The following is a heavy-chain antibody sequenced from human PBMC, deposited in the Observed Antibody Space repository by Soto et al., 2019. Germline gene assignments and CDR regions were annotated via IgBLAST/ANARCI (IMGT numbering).Heavy chain of an antibody. CDR2: ISSSSSYI. Sequence: PGGSLRLSCAASGFTFSSYSMNWVRQAPGKGLEWVSFISSSSSYIYYADSVKGRFTISRDNAKNSLYLQMNSLRAEDTAVYYCSIRGWSGWDPSYSSSWFIYYWGQGTLVTVSS. D-gene: IGHD6-13*01. J-gene: IGHJ4*02. V-gene: IGHV3-21*01. CDR1: GFTFSSYS. CDR3: SIRGWSGWDPSYSSSWFIYY.